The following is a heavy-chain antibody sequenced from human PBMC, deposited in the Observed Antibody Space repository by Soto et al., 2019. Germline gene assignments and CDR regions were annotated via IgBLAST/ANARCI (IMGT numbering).Heavy chain of an antibody. CDR3: LRSRWLDAMDY. J-gene: IGHJ4*01. V-gene: IGHV3-11*05. CDR1: GFTFSDDY. D-gene: IGHD4-17*01. CDR2: ISSSLTYA. Sequence: QVQLVESGGGLVKPGGSLRLSCAASGFTFSDDYMGWIRQAPGKGLEWVSFISSSLTYAKHADSVKGRFTISSDNAKDSLYLQMNSLRAEDTAVYYCLRSRWLDAMDYWGHGILVTVSS.